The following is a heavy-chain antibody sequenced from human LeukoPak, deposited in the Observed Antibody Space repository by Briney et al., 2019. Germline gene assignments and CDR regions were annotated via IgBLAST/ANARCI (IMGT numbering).Heavy chain of an antibody. CDR1: GGTFSSYA. CDR3: ARASMVRGVIMWAFDI. CDR2: IIPIFGTA. Sequence: SVKVSCKASGGTFSSYAISWVRQAPGQGLEWMGGIIPIFGTANYAQKFQGRVTITADKSTSTAYMELSSLRSEDTAVYYCARASMVRGVIMWAFDIWGQGTTVTVSS. D-gene: IGHD3-10*01. V-gene: IGHV1-69*06. J-gene: IGHJ3*02.